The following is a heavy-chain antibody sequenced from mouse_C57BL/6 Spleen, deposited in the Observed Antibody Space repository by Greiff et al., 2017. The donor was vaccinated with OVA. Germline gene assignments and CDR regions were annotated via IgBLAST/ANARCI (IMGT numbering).Heavy chain of an antibody. Sequence: VQLQQPGAELVQPGASVTLSCKASGYTFTSYWMHWVKQRPGQGLEWIGMIHPNSGSTNYNEKFKSKATLTVDKSSSTAYMQLSSLTSEDSAVYYCARGNFSYWYFDVWGTGTTVTVSS. CDR2: IHPNSGST. V-gene: IGHV1-64*01. CDR3: ARGNFSYWYFDV. CDR1: GYTFTSYW. J-gene: IGHJ1*03.